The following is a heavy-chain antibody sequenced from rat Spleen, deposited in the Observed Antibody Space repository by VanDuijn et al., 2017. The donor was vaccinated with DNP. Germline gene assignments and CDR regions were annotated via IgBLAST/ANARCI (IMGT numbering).Heavy chain of an antibody. V-gene: IGHV5S13*01. D-gene: IGHD1-2*01. J-gene: IGHJ3*01. CDR1: GFTFSNYG. CDR2: IGTDGNNN. CDR3: ARHEDYSSYVYGFAY. Sequence: EVQLVESGGGLVQPGRSLKLSCAASGFTFSNYGMAWVRQAPTKGLEWVASIGTDGNNNDFRDSVKGRFIIFRDDAKNTQYLQMDSLRSEDTATYYCARHEDYSSYVYGFAYWGQGTLVTVSS.